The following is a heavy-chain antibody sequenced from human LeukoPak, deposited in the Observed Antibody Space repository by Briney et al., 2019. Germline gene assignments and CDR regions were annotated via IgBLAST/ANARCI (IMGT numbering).Heavy chain of an antibody. CDR3: ARAAVEGYYYYGMDV. D-gene: IGHD4-23*01. CDR1: GFTFSSYS. V-gene: IGHV3-48*02. Sequence: GGSLRLSCAASGFTFSSYSMNWVRQAPGKGLEWVSYISSTSSPIYYADSVKGRFTVSRDNAKNSLYLHMNSLRDEVTAAYYCARAAVEGYYYYGMDVWGQGTTVTVSS. J-gene: IGHJ6*02. CDR2: ISSTSSPI.